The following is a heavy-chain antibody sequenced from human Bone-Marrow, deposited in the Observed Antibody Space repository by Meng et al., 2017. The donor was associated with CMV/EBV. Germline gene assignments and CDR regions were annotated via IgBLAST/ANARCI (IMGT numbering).Heavy chain of an antibody. J-gene: IGHJ4*01. CDR1: GGSISSSSYY. D-gene: IGHD6-19*01. V-gene: IGHV4-39*07. CDR2: IYYSGST. Sequence: SETLSLTCTVSGGSISSSSYYWGWIRQPPGKGLEWIGSIYYSGSTYYNPSLKSRVTISVDTSKNQFSLNLSSVTAADTAVYYCARDSSGWTYFDYWGHGTLVTVSS. CDR3: ARDSSGWTYFDY.